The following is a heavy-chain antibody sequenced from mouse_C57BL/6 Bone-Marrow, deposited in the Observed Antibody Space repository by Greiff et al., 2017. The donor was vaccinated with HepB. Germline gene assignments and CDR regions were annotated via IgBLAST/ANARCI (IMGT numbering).Heavy chain of an antibody. J-gene: IGHJ1*03. CDR3: TGGLYYYGSNWYFDV. D-gene: IGHD1-1*01. CDR1: GFTFSNYW. CDR2: IRLKSDNYAT. Sequence: EVKLVESGGGLVQPGGSMKLSCVASGFTFSNYWMNWVRQSPEKGLEWVAQIRLKSDNYATHYAESVKGRFTISRDDSKSSVYLQMNNLRAEDTGIYYCTGGLYYYGSNWYFDVWGTGTTVTVSS. V-gene: IGHV6-3*01.